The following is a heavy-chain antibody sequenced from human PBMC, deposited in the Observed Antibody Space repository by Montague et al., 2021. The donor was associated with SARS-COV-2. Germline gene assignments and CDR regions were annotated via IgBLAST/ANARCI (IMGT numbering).Heavy chain of an antibody. CDR1: GFIFSNFA. CDR2: ITYDGIDK. V-gene: IGHV3-30*04. J-gene: IGHJ3*01. D-gene: IGHD4/OR15-4a*01. Sequence: SLRLSCAASGFIFSNFAFHWVRQAPGKGLEWVAIITYDGIDKFYADSVKGRFTISRDNSKNTLYLRMNSLTPEDTAVYYCARDRVPPDYGDASDLWGQGTLVTVSS. CDR3: ARDRVPPDYGDASDL.